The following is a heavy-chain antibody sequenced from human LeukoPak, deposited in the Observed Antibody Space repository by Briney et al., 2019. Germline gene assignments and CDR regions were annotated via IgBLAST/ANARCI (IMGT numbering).Heavy chain of an antibody. CDR3: ARGGSHDYYDSSGYLYYFDY. D-gene: IGHD3-22*01. J-gene: IGHJ4*02. CDR2: INHSGST. CDR1: GGSFSGYY. Sequence: SETLSLTCAVYGGSFSGYYWSWIRQPPGKGLEWIGEINHSGSTNYNPSLKSRVTKSVDTSKNQFSLKLSSVTAADTAVYYCARGGSHDYYDSSGYLYYFDYWGQGTLVTVSS. V-gene: IGHV4-34*01.